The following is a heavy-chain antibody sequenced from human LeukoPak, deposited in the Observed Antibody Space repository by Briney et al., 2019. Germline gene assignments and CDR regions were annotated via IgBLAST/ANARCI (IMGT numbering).Heavy chain of an antibody. CDR2: ISGYNGNT. Sequence: ASVKVSCKASGYTFISYGISWVGQAPGQGLEGMGWISGYNGNTNYAQKLQGRVTVTTDTSTSTAYMELRSLRSDDTAVYYCAREGSSGWYDYWGQGTLVTVSS. V-gene: IGHV1-18*01. D-gene: IGHD6-19*01. CDR1: GYTFISYG. J-gene: IGHJ4*02. CDR3: AREGSSGWYDY.